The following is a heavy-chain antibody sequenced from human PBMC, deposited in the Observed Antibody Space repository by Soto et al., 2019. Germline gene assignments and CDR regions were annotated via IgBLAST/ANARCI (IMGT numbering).Heavy chain of an antibody. J-gene: IGHJ6*02. CDR2: INGYNGNT. D-gene: IGHD3-16*01. CDR1: GYTFTSYG. CDR3: ARMGVVPYYYYGMDV. Sequence: QVQLVQSGAEVKKPGASVKVSCKASGYTFTSYGISWVRQAPGQGLEWMGWINGYNGNTNHAQKLQGRVTMSTDTSTSTAYMELRSLRSDDSAVYYCARMGVVPYYYYGMDVWGQGTTVTVSS. V-gene: IGHV1-18*01.